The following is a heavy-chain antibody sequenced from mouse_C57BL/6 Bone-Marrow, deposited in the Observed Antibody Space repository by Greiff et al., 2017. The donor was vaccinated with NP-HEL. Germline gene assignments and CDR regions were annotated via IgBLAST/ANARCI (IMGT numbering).Heavy chain of an antibody. Sequence: EVQRVESGGGLVKPGGSLKLSCAASGFTFSSYAMSWVRQTPEKRLEWVATISDGGSYTYYPDNVKGRFTISRDNAKNNLYLQMSHLKSEDTAMYYCARPFYGSSGWYFDVWGTGTTVTVSS. V-gene: IGHV5-4*01. CDR1: GFTFSSYA. CDR2: ISDGGSYT. J-gene: IGHJ1*03. CDR3: ARPFYGSSGWYFDV. D-gene: IGHD1-1*01.